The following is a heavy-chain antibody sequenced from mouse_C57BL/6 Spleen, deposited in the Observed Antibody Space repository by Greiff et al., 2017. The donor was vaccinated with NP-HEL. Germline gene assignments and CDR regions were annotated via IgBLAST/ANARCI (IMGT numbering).Heavy chain of an antibody. J-gene: IGHJ4*01. CDR3: ARNGWLLYYAMDY. D-gene: IGHD2-3*01. Sequence: VQLQQSGAELVKPGASVKLSCKASGYTFTSYWMQWVKQRPGQGLEWIGEIDPSDSYTNYNQKFKGKATLTVDTSSSTAYMQLSSLTSEDSAVYYCARNGWLLYYAMDYWGQGTSVTVSS. CDR2: IDPSDSYT. CDR1: GYTFTSYW. V-gene: IGHV1-50*01.